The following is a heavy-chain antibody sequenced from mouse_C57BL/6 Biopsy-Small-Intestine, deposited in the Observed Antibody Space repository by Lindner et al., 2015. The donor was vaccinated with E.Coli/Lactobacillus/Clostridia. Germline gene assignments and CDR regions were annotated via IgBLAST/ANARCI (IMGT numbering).Heavy chain of an antibody. V-gene: IGHV1-63*01. CDR1: GYTFTNYW. CDR3: ARCLYEAMDY. CDR2: IYPGGGYT. D-gene: IGHD2-3*01. Sequence: VQLQESGAELVRPGTSVKMSCKASGYTFTNYWTGWAKQRPGHGLEWIGDIYPGGGYTNYNEKFKGKATLTADKSSSTAYMQFSSLTSEDSAIYYCARCLYEAMDYWGQGTSVTVSS. J-gene: IGHJ4*01.